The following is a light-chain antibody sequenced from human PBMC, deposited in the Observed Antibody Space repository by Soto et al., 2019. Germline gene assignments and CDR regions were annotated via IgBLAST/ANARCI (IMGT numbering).Light chain of an antibody. J-gene: IGLJ1*01. CDR1: SSNISDNP. Sequence: QSVLTQPPSASGTPGQTVTISCSGSSSNISDNPVNWYQQLPGAAPKLLIYINDQRPSGVPDRFSGSKSGTSASLAISGLQPEDEADYYCAAWDDSLNALFGTGTKLTVL. CDR3: AAWDDSLNAL. V-gene: IGLV1-44*01. CDR2: IND.